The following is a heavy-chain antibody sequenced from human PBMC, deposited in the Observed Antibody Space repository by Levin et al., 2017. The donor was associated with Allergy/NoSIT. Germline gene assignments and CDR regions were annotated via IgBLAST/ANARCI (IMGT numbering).Heavy chain of an antibody. Sequence: PGGSLRLSCAASGFTFSSYAMSWVRQAPGKGLEWVSTISGSGSSTYYADSVEGRFTISRDNSKNTLYLQMNSLRAEDTAVCYFAKTSSPVYASGSYAFDIWGQGTMVTVSS. J-gene: IGHJ3*02. CDR2: ISGSGSST. CDR3: AKTSSPVYASGSYAFDI. D-gene: IGHD3-10*01. V-gene: IGHV3-23*01. CDR1: GFTFSSYA.